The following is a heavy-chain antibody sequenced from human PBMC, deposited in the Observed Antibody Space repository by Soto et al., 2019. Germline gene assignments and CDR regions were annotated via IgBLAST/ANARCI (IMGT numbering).Heavy chain of an antibody. V-gene: IGHV4-31*03. D-gene: IGHD3-10*01. CDR1: GESITSGGYY. J-gene: IGHJ6*02. Sequence: TLSLTCNVSGESITSGGYYWSWIRQQPGKGLEWIGYVYHSGSTYYNPSLKSRITMSLDTSKNQFSLKLSSVTVADTAVYYCARVSGIYYYGMDVWGQGTTVTVSS. CDR3: ARVSGIYYYGMDV. CDR2: VYHSGST.